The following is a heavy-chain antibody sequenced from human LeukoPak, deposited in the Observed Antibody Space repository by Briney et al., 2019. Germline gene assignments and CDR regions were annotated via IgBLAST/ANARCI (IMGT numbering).Heavy chain of an antibody. Sequence: ASVQDSCKTSGYTFINYVMHWVRQPPGQRLEWMGWINDPNGNTKNSHKFQGRVAITRDTSAITAYRELSSLRSEDTCVYYCARDPAPDYFDYWGQGTLVTVSS. J-gene: IGHJ4*02. CDR3: ARDPAPDYFDY. CDR2: INDPNGNT. CDR1: GYTFINYV. V-gene: IGHV1-3*01.